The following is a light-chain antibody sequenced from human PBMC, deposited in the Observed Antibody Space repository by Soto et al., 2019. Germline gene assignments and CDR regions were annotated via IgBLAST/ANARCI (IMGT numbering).Light chain of an antibody. Sequence: EIVLTQSPGTLSLSPGERATLSCRASQSVSTSLLAWYQQKPGQAPRLLIYDASNRATGIPDRFSGSGSGTDFTLTISRLEPGDFEIYFFQQYGNSPDTFGQGTRVEI. CDR3: QQYGNSPDT. J-gene: IGKJ1*01. CDR2: DAS. V-gene: IGKV3-20*01. CDR1: QSVSTSL.